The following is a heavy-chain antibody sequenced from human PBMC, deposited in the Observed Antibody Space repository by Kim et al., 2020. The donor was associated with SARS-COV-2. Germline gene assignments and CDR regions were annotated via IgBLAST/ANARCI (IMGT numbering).Heavy chain of an antibody. D-gene: IGHD6-13*01. J-gene: IGHJ4*02. CDR3: ARLSQEQQLVEDY. V-gene: IGHV7-4-1*02. Sequence: YAQGFTGRFVFSLDTSVSTAYLQISSLKAEDTAVYYCARLSQEQQLVEDYWGQGTLVTVSS.